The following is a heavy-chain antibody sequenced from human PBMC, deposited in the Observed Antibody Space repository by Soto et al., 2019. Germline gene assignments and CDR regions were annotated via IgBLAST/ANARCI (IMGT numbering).Heavy chain of an antibody. Sequence: QVQLVQSGAEVKKPGASVMVSCRASGYTFTSHYMHWVRQAPGQGLEWMGMIDPSGGATTYAQKFQGRVTITRDTSTTTVYMDLSSLRPEDTAVYYCSRGLGQWLFDYWGQGTLVTVSS. V-gene: IGHV1-46*03. CDR1: GYTFTSHY. CDR2: IDPSGGAT. J-gene: IGHJ4*02. D-gene: IGHD6-19*01. CDR3: SRGLGQWLFDY.